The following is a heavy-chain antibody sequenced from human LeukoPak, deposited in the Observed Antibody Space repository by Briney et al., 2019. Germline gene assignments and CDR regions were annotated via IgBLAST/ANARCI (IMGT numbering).Heavy chain of an antibody. CDR1: GFTFSDHD. J-gene: IGHJ4*02. D-gene: IGHD3-22*01. CDR3: TTVSDYDSSGYYPIIRDY. V-gene: IGHV3-72*01. Sequence: GGSLRLSCAASGFTFSDHDMDWVRQAPGKGLQWVGRSRNTASIYTTKYAASVKGRFTISRDDSQNTLYLQMNSLKTEDTAVYYCTTVSDYDSSGYYPIIRDYWGQGTLVTVSS. CDR2: SRNTASIYTT.